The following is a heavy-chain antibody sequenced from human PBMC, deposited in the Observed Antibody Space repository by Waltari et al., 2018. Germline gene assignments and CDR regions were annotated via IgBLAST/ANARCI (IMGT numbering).Heavy chain of an antibody. CDR3: ARGRSSSSGGYYYYGMDV. CDR2: IIPIFGTA. J-gene: IGHJ6*02. V-gene: IGHV1-69*13. D-gene: IGHD6-6*01. CDR1: GGTFSSYA. Sequence: QVQLVQSGAEVKKPGSSVKVSCKASGGTFSSYAISWVRQAPGQGLEWMGGIIPIFGTANYAQKFQGRATITADESASTANMELSSLRSEDTAVYYCARGRSSSSGGYYYYGMDVWGQGTTVTVSS.